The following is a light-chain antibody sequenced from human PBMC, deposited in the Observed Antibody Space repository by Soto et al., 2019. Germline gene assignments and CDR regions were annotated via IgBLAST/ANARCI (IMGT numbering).Light chain of an antibody. CDR2: GAS. CDR1: QSVSSN. J-gene: IGKJ3*01. V-gene: IGKV3-15*01. Sequence: EIVMTQSPATLSVSPGERATLFCRASQSVSSNLAWYQQKPGQAPRLLIYGASTRATGIPARFSGSGSGTEFTLTISSLQSEDFAVYYCQQYNNWPPPFTFGPGTKVDIK. CDR3: QQYNNWPPPFT.